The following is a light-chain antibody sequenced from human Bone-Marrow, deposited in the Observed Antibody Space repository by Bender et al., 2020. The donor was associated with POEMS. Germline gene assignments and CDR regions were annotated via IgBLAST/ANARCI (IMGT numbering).Light chain of an antibody. CDR1: RGDIGTYEY. V-gene: IGLV2-8*01. CDR2: EVK. CDR3: QSYDNSLGGWV. J-gene: IGLJ3*02. Sequence: QPALAQPPSASGSLGQSVTISCSGTRGDIGTYEYVSWYRQHPGKAPKLILYEVKKRPSGVPDRFSGSKSGTSASLAITGLQAEDEGDYYCQSYDNSLGGWVFGGGTKLTVL.